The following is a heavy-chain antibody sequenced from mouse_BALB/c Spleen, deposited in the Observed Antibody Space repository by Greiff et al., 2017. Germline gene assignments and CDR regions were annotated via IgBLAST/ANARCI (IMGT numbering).Heavy chain of an antibody. CDR3: ARNSYGYDVGFAY. CDR1: GFSLTSYG. D-gene: IGHD2-2*01. J-gene: IGHJ3*01. V-gene: IGHV2-2*02. Sequence: VKLMESGPGLVQPSQSLSITCTVSGFSLTSYGVHWVRQSPGKGLEWLGVIWSGGGTDYNAAFISRLSISKDNSKSQVFFKMNSLQANDTAIYYCARNSYGYDVGFAYWGQGTLVTVSA. CDR2: IWSGGGT.